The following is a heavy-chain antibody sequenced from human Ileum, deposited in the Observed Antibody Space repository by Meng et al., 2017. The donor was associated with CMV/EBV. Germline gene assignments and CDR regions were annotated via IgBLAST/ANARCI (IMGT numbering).Heavy chain of an antibody. J-gene: IGHJ4*02. CDR2: MYHSGST. V-gene: IGHV4-39*07. CDR1: GGSVSSNTYY. D-gene: IGHD6-19*01. Sequence: QLQLQESGPGLVKPSETLSLPCSVTGGSVSSNTYYWAWIRQSPGEGLEWIGSMYHSGSTYHNPSLKSRVTISVDTSKNQFSLKLNSVTAADTAVYYCARWRSSGWYFFDFWGQGTLVTVSS. CDR3: ARWRSSGWYFFDF.